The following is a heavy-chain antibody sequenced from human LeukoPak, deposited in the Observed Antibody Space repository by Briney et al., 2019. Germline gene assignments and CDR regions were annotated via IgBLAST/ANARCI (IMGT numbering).Heavy chain of an antibody. D-gene: IGHD3-22*01. V-gene: IGHV4-59*08. CDR3: ARQVGEGYFDRGSVYQTYYFDL. CDR2: ISYSGST. J-gene: IGHJ4*02. CDR1: GGSISSYY. Sequence: SETLSLTCSVSGGSISSYYLSWIRQPPGRGLEWIGYISYSGSTNYNSSFKSRVIISVDTSKNQVSLRLSSVTAADTAVYYCARQVGEGYFDRGSVYQTYYFDLWGQGTLVAVSS.